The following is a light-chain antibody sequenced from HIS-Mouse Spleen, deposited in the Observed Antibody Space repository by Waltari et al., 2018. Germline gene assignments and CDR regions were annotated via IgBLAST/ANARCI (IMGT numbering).Light chain of an antibody. Sequence: SYELTQPPSVSVSPGQTARTPCPGAPLPKNYAHWYTQKSGQAPVLVIYEDSKRPSGIPERFSGSSSGTMATLTISGAQVEDEADYYCYSTDSSGNHRVFGGGTKLTVL. CDR1: PLPKNY. CDR2: EDS. V-gene: IGLV3-10*01. J-gene: IGLJ2*01. CDR3: YSTDSSGNHRV.